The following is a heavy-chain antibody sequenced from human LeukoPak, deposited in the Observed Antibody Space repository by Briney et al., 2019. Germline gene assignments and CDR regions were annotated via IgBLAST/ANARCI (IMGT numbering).Heavy chain of an antibody. CDR3: AKELDTMFFDY. V-gene: IGHV3-43*01. CDR1: GFNFDRYT. D-gene: IGHD3-10*02. Sequence: GGSLRLSCATSGFNFDRYTIHWVRQAPGKGLGWVSLAGWAGGTTFYSDSVRGRFTISRDSGRKSVYLQMNSLTTDDTAFYFCAKELDTMFFDYWGQEPWSPSPQ. J-gene: IGHJ4*01. CDR2: AGWAGGTT.